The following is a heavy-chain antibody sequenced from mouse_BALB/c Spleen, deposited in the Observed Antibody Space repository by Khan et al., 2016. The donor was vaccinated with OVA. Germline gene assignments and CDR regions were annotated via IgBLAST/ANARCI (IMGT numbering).Heavy chain of an antibody. CDR2: ISYSGNT. J-gene: IGHJ2*01. D-gene: IGHD1-1*01. V-gene: IGHV3-2*02. Sequence: EVQLQESGPGLVKPSQSLSLTCTVTGYSITSDYAWNWIRQFPGNKLEWMGFISYSGNTNYNPSLKSRISITRDTSKNQFFLQLNSVTTEDTATYYCASVYGGDFDYWRQGTTLTVSS. CDR3: ASVYGGDFDY. CDR1: GYSITSDYA.